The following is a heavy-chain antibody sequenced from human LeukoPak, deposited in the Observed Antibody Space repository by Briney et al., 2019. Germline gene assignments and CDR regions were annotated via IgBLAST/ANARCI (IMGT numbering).Heavy chain of an antibody. V-gene: IGHV1-69*04. J-gene: IGHJ4*02. Sequence: SVKVSCKASGYTFTSYGISRVRQAPGQGLEWMGRIIPILGIANYAQKFQGRVTITADKSTSTAYMELSSLRSEDTAVYYCARYSDGYNSFDYWGQGTLVTVSS. D-gene: IGHD1-1*01. CDR1: GYTFTSYG. CDR3: ARYSDGYNSFDY. CDR2: IIPILGIA.